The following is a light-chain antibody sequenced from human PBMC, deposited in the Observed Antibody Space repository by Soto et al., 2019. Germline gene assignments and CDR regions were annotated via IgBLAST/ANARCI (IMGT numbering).Light chain of an antibody. J-gene: IGKJ1*01. V-gene: IGKV3-15*01. CDR2: GAS. CDR1: QSVSSN. Sequence: EIGMTQSPSTLSVTPGERAPPSCRASQSVSSNLAWYQQKPGQAPRLLIYGASTRATGIPARFSGSGSGTEFTLTISSLQSEDFAVYYCQQYNNWWTFGQGTKVDIK. CDR3: QQYNNWWT.